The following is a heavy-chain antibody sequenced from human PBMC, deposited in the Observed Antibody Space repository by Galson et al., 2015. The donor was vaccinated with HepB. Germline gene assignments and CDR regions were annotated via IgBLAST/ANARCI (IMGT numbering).Heavy chain of an antibody. J-gene: IGHJ4*02. CDR2: ISYDGNNK. CDR3: AKDFAYRLDS. CDR1: GFTFSRFA. Sequence: SLRLSCAASGFTFSRFAMHWVRQAPGKGLEWVAVISYDGNNKYYADFVKDRFTISRDNSKNSLYLQMNSLRAEDTAVYYCAKDFAYRLDSWGQGTLVSVSS. V-gene: IGHV3-30-3*01.